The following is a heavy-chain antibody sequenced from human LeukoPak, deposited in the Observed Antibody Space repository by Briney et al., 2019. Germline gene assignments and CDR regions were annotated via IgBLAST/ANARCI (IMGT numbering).Heavy chain of an antibody. V-gene: IGHV3-30-3*02. CDR1: GFNFDNFA. CDR2: ISHDGRTK. D-gene: IGHD5-24*01. Sequence: PGGSLRLSCVVSGFNFDNFAMHWVRQPLGKGLEWVAVISHDGRTKYYADSMKGRITISRDNSKNTLFLQMNSLRAEDTAVYYCAKTSRDGYNYDYWGQGTLVTVSS. CDR3: AKTSRDGYNYDY. J-gene: IGHJ4*02.